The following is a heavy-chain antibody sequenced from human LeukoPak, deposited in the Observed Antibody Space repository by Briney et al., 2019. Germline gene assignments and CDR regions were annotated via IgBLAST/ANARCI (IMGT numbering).Heavy chain of an antibody. CDR2: ISAYNGNT. CDR3: ARVVRKIFGVVIFDY. CDR1: GCTFTSYG. Sequence: ASVKVSCKASGCTFTSYGISWVRQAPGQGLEWLGWISAYNGNTNYAQKLQGRVTMTTDTSTSTVYMELRSLRSDDTAVYYCARVVRKIFGVVIFDYWGQGTLVTVSS. J-gene: IGHJ4*02. V-gene: IGHV1-18*01. D-gene: IGHD3-3*01.